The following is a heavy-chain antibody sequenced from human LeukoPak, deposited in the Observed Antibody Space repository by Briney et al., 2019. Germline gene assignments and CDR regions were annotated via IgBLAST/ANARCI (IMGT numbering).Heavy chain of an antibody. J-gene: IGHJ4*02. CDR1: GFTFSSYA. Sequence: GGSLRLSCAASGFTFSSYAMSWVRQAPGKGLEWVSAISGSGGNTYYADSVKGRFTISRDNSKNTLYLQMNSLRAEDTAVYYCAKSLGIVGATNYLDYWGQGTLVTVSS. D-gene: IGHD1-26*01. CDR3: AKSLGIVGATNYLDY. CDR2: ISGSGGNT. V-gene: IGHV3-23*01.